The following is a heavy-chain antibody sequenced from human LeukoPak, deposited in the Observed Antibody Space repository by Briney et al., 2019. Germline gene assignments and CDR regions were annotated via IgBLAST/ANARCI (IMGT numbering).Heavy chain of an antibody. CDR3: ARDYGGITYYFDY. Sequence: SVKVSCKASGGTFSSYAISWVRQAPGQGLEWMGRIIPILGIANYAQKFQGRVTITADKSTSTAYMELSSLRSEDTAVYYCARDYGGITYYFDYWGQGTLVTVSP. D-gene: IGHD4-23*01. CDR1: GGTFSSYA. V-gene: IGHV1-69*04. CDR2: IIPILGIA. J-gene: IGHJ4*02.